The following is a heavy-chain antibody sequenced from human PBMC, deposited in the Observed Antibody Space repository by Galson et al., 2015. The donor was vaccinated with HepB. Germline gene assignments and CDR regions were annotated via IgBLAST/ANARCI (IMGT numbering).Heavy chain of an antibody. CDR3: ARGAWFDP. Sequence: ETLSLTCTVSGGSISSYYWSWIRQPPGKGLEWIGYIYYSGSTNYNPSLKSRVTISVDTSKNQFSLKLSSVTAADTAVYYCARGAWFDPWGQGTLVTVSS. J-gene: IGHJ5*02. CDR2: IYYSGST. CDR1: GGSISSYY. V-gene: IGHV4-59*01.